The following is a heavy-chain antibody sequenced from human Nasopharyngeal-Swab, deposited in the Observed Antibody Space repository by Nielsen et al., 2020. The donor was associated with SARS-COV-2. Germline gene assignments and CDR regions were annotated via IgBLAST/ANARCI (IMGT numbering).Heavy chain of an antibody. V-gene: IGHV1-2*06. CDR3: ARNVDTAMIYDS. J-gene: IGHJ4*02. CDR1: GYTFTGYY. D-gene: IGHD5-18*01. Sequence: ASVKVSCKASGYTFTGYYMHWVRQAPGQGLEWMGRINPNSGGTNYAQKFQGRVTMTRDTSISTAYMELSRLRSDDTAVYYCARNVDTAMIYDSWGQGTLVTVSS. CDR2: INPNSGGT.